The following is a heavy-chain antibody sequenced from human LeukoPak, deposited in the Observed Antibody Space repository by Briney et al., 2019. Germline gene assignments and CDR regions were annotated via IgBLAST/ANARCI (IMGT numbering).Heavy chain of an antibody. CDR1: GFTFSSYA. J-gene: IGHJ4*02. CDR2: ISYDGSNK. Sequence: PGGSLRLSCAASGFTFSSYAMHWVRQAPGKGLEWVAVISYDGSNKYYADSVKGRFTISRDNSKNTLYLQMNSLRAEDTAVYYCATDAMYYYDSSGYSAYFDYWGQGTLVTVSS. CDR3: ATDAMYYYDSSGYSAYFDY. D-gene: IGHD3-22*01. V-gene: IGHV3-30-3*01.